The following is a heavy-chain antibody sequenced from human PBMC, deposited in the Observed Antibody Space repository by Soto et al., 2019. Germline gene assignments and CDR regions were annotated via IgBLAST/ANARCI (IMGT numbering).Heavy chain of an antibody. V-gene: IGHV4-59*11. J-gene: IGHJ5*02. CDR1: GGPISGHY. Sequence: SETLSLTCTVSGGPISGHYWGWIRQPPGKAPEWIGQIFYSGGTNYNPSLEGRVTMSVDTSKSQFSLKLSSMTAADTAVYYCARAGGNFDPWGQGTLVTVSS. CDR2: IFYSGGT. CDR3: ARAGGNFDP.